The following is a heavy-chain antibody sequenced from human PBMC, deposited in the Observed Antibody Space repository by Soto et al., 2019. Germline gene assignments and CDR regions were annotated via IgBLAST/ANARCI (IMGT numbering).Heavy chain of an antibody. CDR1: GGSVSSCSYY. J-gene: IGHJ5*02. Sequence: QVQLQESGPGLVKPSETLSLTCTVSGGSVSSCSYYWSWIRQPPGKGLEWIGYIYYSGSTNYNPSPKSRVTISVDTSKNQFSLKLSSVTAADTAVYYCARVLGYCSSTSCSSRYNWFDPWGQGTLVTVSS. CDR3: ARVLGYCSSTSCSSRYNWFDP. CDR2: IYYSGST. V-gene: IGHV4-61*01. D-gene: IGHD2-2*01.